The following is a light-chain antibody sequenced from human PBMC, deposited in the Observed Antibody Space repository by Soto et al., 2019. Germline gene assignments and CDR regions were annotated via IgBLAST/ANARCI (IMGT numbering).Light chain of an antibody. Sequence: EIVLTQSPATLSLSPGERATLSCMASQSVSSYLAWYQQKTGQAPRLLIYGASSRATGIPDRFSGSGSGTDCNLTISRLEPEDVAVYYCQQYGSSQWTLGQGTKVDIK. V-gene: IGKV3-20*01. CDR1: QSVSSY. CDR3: QQYGSSQWT. J-gene: IGKJ1*01. CDR2: GAS.